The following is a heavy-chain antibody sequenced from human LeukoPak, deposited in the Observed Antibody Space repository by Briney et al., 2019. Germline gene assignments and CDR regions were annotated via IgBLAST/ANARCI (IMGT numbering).Heavy chain of an antibody. V-gene: IGHV3-11*04. CDR1: GFTFSDYY. Sequence: PGGSLRLSCAASGFTFSDYYMSWIRQAPGKGLEWVSYISSSGSTIYYADSVKGRFTISRDNTKKLLYLQMNSLRAEDTAVYYCEAGTTGNAFDIWGQGTKVTVSS. D-gene: IGHD1-14*01. J-gene: IGHJ3*02. CDR2: ISSSGSTI. CDR3: EAGTTGNAFDI.